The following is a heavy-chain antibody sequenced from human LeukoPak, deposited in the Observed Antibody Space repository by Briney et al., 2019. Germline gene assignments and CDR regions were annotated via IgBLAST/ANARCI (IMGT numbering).Heavy chain of an antibody. D-gene: IGHD2-15*01. J-gene: IGHJ5*02. CDR3: ATQVAATGLDWFDP. V-gene: IGHV4-39*07. CDR1: GGSISSSSYY. Sequence: SETLSLTCTVSGGSISSSSYYWGWIRQPPGKGLEWIGSIYYSGSTYYNPSLKSRVTISVDTSKNQFSLKLSSVTAADTAVYYCATQVAATGLDWFDPWGQGTLVTVSS. CDR2: IYYSGST.